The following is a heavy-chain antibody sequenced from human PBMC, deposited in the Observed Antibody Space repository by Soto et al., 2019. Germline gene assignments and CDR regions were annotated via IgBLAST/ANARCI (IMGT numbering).Heavy chain of an antibody. J-gene: IGHJ5*02. D-gene: IGHD1-1*01. CDR3: ARDQLEGNWFDP. CDR1: GGSISSGGYS. V-gene: IGHV4-30-2*01. CDR2: IYHSGFT. Sequence: SETLSLTCAVSGGSISSGGYSWNWIRQTPGKGLEWIGYIYHSGFTHYNPSLKSRVTISVDKSKNQFSLNLTSVTAADTAVYYCARDQLEGNWFDPWGQGTLVTVSS.